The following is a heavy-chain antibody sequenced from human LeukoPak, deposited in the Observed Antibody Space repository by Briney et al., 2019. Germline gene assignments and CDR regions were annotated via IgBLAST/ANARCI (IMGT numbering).Heavy chain of an antibody. J-gene: IGHJ4*02. D-gene: IGHD5-12*01. CDR1: GFTFSSSV. Sequence: QAGGSLRLSCAASGFTFSSSVMSWVRRAPGKGLEWVSTINGGGTRTYYAVSVNGRFIISRDNSMNTLYLQMNGLRAEDTAVYYCARDQGGYSTDFDFWGQGTLVTVSS. CDR2: INGGGTRT. CDR3: ARDQGGYSTDFDF. V-gene: IGHV3-23*01.